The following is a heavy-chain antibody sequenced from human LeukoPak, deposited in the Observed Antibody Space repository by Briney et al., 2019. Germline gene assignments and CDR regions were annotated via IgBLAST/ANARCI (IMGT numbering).Heavy chain of an antibody. CDR1: GFIFSVYS. CDR2: ISGGSNYI. V-gene: IGHV3-21*01. CDR3: VRDHLLIDDKSNWFDS. Sequence: GGSLRLSCAASGFIFSVYSMNWVCQAPGKGLEWVSSISGGSNYIYYADSLKGRFTISRDNAKNSLYLHMNSLRAEDTVVYYCVRDHLLIDDKSNWFDSWGQGTLVTVSS. D-gene: IGHD2-15*01. J-gene: IGHJ5*01.